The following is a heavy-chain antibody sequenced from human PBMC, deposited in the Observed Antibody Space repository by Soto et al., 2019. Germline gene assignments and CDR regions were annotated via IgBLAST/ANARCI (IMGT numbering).Heavy chain of an antibody. CDR1: GGSITDYY. CDR2: GYHSVSI. D-gene: IGHD3-16*01. V-gene: IGHV4-59*01. Sequence: SETLSLTCTVSGGSITDYYWSWIRQPPGKALEWIGYGYHSVSIHYNPSLKTRVTISVDTSENQFSLRLSSVTAADTAVYYCARAFAGFGAYWYFDLWGRGTLVTAPQ. CDR3: ARAFAGFGAYWYFDL. J-gene: IGHJ2*01.